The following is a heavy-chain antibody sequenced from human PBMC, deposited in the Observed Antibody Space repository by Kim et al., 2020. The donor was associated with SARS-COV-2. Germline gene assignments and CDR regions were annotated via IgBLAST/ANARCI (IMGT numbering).Heavy chain of an antibody. J-gene: IGHJ4*02. D-gene: IGHD5-12*01. CDR3: AREEVRGYVFDY. Sequence: NYAPKCQGRVTITADESTSTAYMELSSLGSEDTAVYYCAREEVRGYVFDYWGQGTLVTVSS. V-gene: IGHV1-69*01.